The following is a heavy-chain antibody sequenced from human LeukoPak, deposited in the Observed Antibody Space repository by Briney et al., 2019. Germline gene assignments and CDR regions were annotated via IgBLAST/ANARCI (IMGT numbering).Heavy chain of an antibody. V-gene: IGHV3-74*01. CDR1: GFTFSNYW. CDR3: ARGADSGSYLFDY. Sequence: GGSLRLSCAASGFTFSNYWMHWVRQAPGKGPVWVSRIKSDGSSTRFADSVQGRFTISRDNGKNTLYLQMNSLRAEDTAVYYCARGADSGSYLFDYWGQGTLVTVSS. CDR2: IKSDGSST. D-gene: IGHD1-26*01. J-gene: IGHJ4*02.